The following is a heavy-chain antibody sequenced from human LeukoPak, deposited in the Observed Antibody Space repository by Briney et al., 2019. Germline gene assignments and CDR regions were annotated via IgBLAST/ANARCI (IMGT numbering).Heavy chain of an antibody. D-gene: IGHD3-22*01. CDR1: GFTFSSYA. CDR3: AKSGYDSSGYYLTRGIQH. CDR2: ISGSGGST. Sequence: GGSLRLSCAASGFTFSSYAMSWVRQAPGKGLEWVSAISGSGGSTYYADSVKGRFTISRDNSKNTLYLQMNSLRAEDTAVYYCAKSGYDSSGYYLTRGIQHWGQGTLVTVSS. V-gene: IGHV3-23*01. J-gene: IGHJ1*01.